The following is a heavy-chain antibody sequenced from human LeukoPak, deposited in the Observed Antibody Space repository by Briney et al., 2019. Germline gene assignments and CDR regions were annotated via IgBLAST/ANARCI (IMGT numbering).Heavy chain of an antibody. CDR3: AVCHWHSSGCRNDY. CDR2: ISGSGGST. V-gene: IGHV3-23*01. D-gene: IGHD6-19*01. J-gene: IGHJ4*02. CDR1: GFTFISYA. Sequence: GGSLRLSCAASGFTFISYAVSWARQAPVKGLEWVSIISGSGGSTYYADSVKGRFTISRDNSKNTLYLQMNSLRAEDTAVYYCAVCHWHSSGCRNDYWGQGTLVTVSS.